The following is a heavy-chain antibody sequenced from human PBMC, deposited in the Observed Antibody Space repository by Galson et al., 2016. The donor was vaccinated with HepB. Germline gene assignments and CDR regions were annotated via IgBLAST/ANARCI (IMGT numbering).Heavy chain of an antibody. V-gene: IGHV3-23*01. D-gene: IGHD6-6*01. CDR1: GFTFDSYA. J-gene: IGHJ5*02. CDR3: ATSTSSVGH. Sequence: LRLSCAASGFTFDSYAMTWVRQAPGKGLEWVSAISGSGLSTYYADSVKGRFTISRDSSNNTVSLQMNTLRADDMAVYYGATSTSSVGHWGQGTLVTVSS. CDR2: ISGSGLST.